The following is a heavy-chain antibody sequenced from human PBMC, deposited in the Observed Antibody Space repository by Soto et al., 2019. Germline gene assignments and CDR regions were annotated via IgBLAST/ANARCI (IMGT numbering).Heavy chain of an antibody. D-gene: IGHD3-22*01. J-gene: IGHJ4*01. CDR3: TTDSYSTIIIVRFDY. V-gene: IGHV3-15*07. Sequence: GGSLRLSCAASGFTFSNAWINWVRQAPGKGLEWVGRIKSKTDGGTTDYAAPVKGRFAISRDDSNNMVYLQMNSLKIEDTAVYYCTTDSYSTIIIVRFDYWGHGTLVTVS. CDR1: GFTFSNAW. CDR2: IKSKTDGGTT.